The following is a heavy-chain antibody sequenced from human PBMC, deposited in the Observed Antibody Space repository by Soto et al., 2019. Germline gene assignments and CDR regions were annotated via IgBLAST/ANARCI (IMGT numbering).Heavy chain of an antibody. Sequence: PSETLSLTCTVSGGDISSGDYYWAWIRQPPGKGLEWIGSIYHSGRTYYNPSLKSRVSISIDTSKNQFSLKLSSVTAADTALYYCARQRTTVVTQAYFDYWGQGALVTVSS. J-gene: IGHJ4*02. CDR1: GGDISSGDYY. V-gene: IGHV4-39*01. D-gene: IGHD2-21*02. CDR3: ARQRTTVVTQAYFDY. CDR2: IYHSGRT.